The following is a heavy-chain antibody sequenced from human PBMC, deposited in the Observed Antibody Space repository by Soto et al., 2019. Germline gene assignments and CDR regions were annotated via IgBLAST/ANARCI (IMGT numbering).Heavy chain of an antibody. CDR1: GGSISSYY. CDR2: IYYSGST. Sequence: SETLSLTCTVSGGSISSYYWSWIRQPPGKGLEWIGYIYYSGSTNYNPSLKSRVTISVDTSKNQFSLKLSSVTAADTAVYYCARCPPLWFGELYMDVWGKGTTVTVSS. D-gene: IGHD3-10*01. V-gene: IGHV4-59*01. CDR3: ARCPPLWFGELYMDV. J-gene: IGHJ6*03.